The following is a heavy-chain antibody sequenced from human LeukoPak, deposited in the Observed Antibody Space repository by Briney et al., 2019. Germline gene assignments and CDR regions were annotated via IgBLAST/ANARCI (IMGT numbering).Heavy chain of an antibody. V-gene: IGHV3-15*07. CDR2: IKPKTDGETT. CDR1: GFTFSNAY. CDR3: TTDRPEIARYDY. Sequence: GGSLRLSCAASGFTFSNAYMNWVRQAPGKGLEWVGRIKPKTDGETTEYAAPVKGRFSISRDDSKNMLYLQMNSLKTEDTAVYYCTTDRPEIARYDYWGQGTLVTVSS. J-gene: IGHJ4*02. D-gene: IGHD6-13*01.